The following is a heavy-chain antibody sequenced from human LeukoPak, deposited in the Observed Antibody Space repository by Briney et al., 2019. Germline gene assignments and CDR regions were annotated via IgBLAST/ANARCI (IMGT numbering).Heavy chain of an antibody. CDR2: IYASGST. D-gene: IGHD3-22*01. J-gene: IGHJ4*02. V-gene: IGHV4-61*02. Sequence: SETLSLTCTVSGGAISSGSYYWSWIRQPAGKGLEWIGRIYASGSTNYNPSLKSRVTISVDTSKNQFSLKLSSVTAADTAVYYCSRLNYYDSSGYSKYYFDYWGQGTLVTVSS. CDR1: GGAISSGSYY. CDR3: SRLNYYDSSGYSKYYFDY.